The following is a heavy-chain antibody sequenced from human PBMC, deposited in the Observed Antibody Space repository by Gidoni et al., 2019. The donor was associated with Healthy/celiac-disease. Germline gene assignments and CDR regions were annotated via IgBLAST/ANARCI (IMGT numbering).Heavy chain of an antibody. D-gene: IGHD6-13*01. J-gene: IGHJ4*02. CDR1: GLTLEEYT. CDR2: IRWDGGST. Sequence: EVQLVESGGVVVQHGGSLRLSCADSGLTLEEYTMHWVRQAPGKGLEWVSLIRWDGGSTYYADSLKGRFTISRDNSKNSLYLQMNSLRTEDTALYYCAKDLINTAAAGTRPRWGGVFDYWGQGTLVTVSS. CDR3: AKDLINTAAAGTRPRWGGVFDY. V-gene: IGHV3-43*01.